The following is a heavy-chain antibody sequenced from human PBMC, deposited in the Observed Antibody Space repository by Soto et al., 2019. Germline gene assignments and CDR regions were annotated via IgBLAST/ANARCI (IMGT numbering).Heavy chain of an antibody. CDR3: AGGRGSSYYYYYYGMDG. J-gene: IGHJ6*02. D-gene: IGHD6-13*01. CDR2: MNPNSGNT. V-gene: IGHV1-8*01. CDR1: GYTFTSYD. Sequence: ASVKVSCKASGYTFTSYDINWVRQATGQGLEWMGWMNPNSGNTGYAQKFQGRVTMTRNTSISTAYMELSSLRSEDTAVYYCAGGRGSSYYYYYYGMDGWGQGTTVTVSS.